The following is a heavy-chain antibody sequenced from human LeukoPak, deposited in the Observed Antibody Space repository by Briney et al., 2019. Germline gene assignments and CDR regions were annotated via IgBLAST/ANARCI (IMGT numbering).Heavy chain of an antibody. Sequence: GGSLRLSCVASGFIFSNYGMSWVRQVPGKGLEWVSSVRVDGHTTFYADSVKGRFTISRDNAKNSLYLQMNSLRAEDTAVYYCAELGITMIGGVWGKGTTVTISS. J-gene: IGHJ6*04. D-gene: IGHD3-10*02. CDR3: AELGITMIGGV. CDR2: VRVDGHTT. CDR1: GFIFSNYG. V-gene: IGHV3-23*01.